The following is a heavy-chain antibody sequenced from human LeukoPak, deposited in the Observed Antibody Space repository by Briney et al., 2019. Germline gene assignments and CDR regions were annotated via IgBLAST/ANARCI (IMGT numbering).Heavy chain of an antibody. J-gene: IGHJ4*02. Sequence: GGSLRLSCAAFGFTFSSYSMNWVRQAPGKGLEWVSYISSSSSTIYYADSVKGRFTISRDNAKNSLYLQMNSLRAEDTAVYYCARGREYSSSPNWGQGTLVTVSS. V-gene: IGHV3-48*01. CDR3: ARGREYSSSPN. D-gene: IGHD6-6*01. CDR2: ISSSSSTI. CDR1: GFTFSSYS.